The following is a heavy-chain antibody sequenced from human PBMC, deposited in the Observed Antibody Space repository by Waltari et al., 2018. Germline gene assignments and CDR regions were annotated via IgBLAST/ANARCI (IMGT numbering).Heavy chain of an antibody. CDR1: GFTLSSYN. D-gene: IGHD6-13*01. CDR3: ARGMPAAGLGRATDS. CDR2: ISTGSSTI. V-gene: IGHV3-48*04. J-gene: IGHJ4*02. Sequence: EVQLVESGGGLVQPGGSLRLSCAASGFTLSSYNMNWVRQAPGKGLEWVSYISTGSSTIYYADSVKGRFTISRDNAKNSLYLQMNSLRAEDTAVYYCARGMPAAGLGRATDSWGQGTLVTVSS.